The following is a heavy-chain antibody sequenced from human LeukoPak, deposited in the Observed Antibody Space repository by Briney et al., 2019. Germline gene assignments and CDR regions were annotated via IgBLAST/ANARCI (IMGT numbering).Heavy chain of an antibody. CDR2: ISGRGDAS. J-gene: IGHJ6*04. CDR1: GFTFSGYA. D-gene: IGHD1-26*01. V-gene: IGHV3-23*01. Sequence: GGSLRLSCAASGFTFSGYAMTWVRQAPGKGLEWVSAISGRGDASYYAESVKGRFTISRDNSKSTLYLQMNSLRAEDTAVYYCAKAPPDKWEYYYGMDVWGKGTMVTVSS. CDR3: AKAPPDKWEYYYGMDV.